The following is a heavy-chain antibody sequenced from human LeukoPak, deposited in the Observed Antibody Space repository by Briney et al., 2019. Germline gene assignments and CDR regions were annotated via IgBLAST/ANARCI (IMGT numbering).Heavy chain of an antibody. CDR2: INPNSGGT. V-gene: IGHV1-2*02. CDR1: GYTFTDYY. CDR3: ARDYGSGSYSSEFDY. D-gene: IGHD3-10*01. Sequence: ASVKVSCKASGYTFTDYYMHWVRQAPGQGLEWMGWINPNSGGTNYAQKFQGRVTMTRDTSISTAYMELSRLRSDDTAVYYCARDYGSGSYSSEFDYWGQGTLVTVSS. J-gene: IGHJ4*02.